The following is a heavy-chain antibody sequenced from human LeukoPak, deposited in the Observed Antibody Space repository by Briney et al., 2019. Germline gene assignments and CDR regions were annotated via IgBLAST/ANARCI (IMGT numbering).Heavy chain of an antibody. CDR3: ARGMRSHYYDYTGLYYYYLDL. V-gene: IGHV1-69*05. Sequence: SVKVSCKASAGSFSGQADTWVRQAPGQGLECLGRIIPIFGSTEYAQKFQGRVTITTDKSATTAYMELTSLRSDDTAVYYCARGMRSHYYDYTGLYYYYLDLWGKGTMVTVSS. J-gene: IGHJ6*03. CDR1: AGSFSGQA. D-gene: IGHD3-16*01. CDR2: IIPIFGST.